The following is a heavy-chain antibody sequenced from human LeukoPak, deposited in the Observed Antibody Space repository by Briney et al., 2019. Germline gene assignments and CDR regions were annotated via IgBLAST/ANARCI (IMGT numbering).Heavy chain of an antibody. D-gene: IGHD2-15*01. V-gene: IGHV3-23*01. Sequence: GGSLRLSCAASGFTFSSYAMSWVRQAPGKGLEWVSAISGSGGSTYYADSVKGRFTTSRDNSKNTLYLQMNSLRAEDTAVYYCAKVALVVVVAATPGWFDPWGQGTLVTVSS. J-gene: IGHJ5*02. CDR1: GFTFSSYA. CDR2: ISGSGGST. CDR3: AKVALVVVVAATPGWFDP.